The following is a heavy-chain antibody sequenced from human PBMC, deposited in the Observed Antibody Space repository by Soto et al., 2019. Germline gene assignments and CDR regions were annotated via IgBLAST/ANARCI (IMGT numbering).Heavy chain of an antibody. V-gene: IGHV4-4*07. J-gene: IGHJ6*02. Sequence: PSETLSLTCTVSGGSISSYYWSWIRQPAGKGLEWIGRIYTSGSTNYNPSLKSRVTMSVDTSKNQFSLKLSSVTAADTAVYYCARGYCSGGSCLGMDVWGQGITVTVSS. D-gene: IGHD2-15*01. CDR2: IYTSGST. CDR1: GGSISSYY. CDR3: ARGYCSGGSCLGMDV.